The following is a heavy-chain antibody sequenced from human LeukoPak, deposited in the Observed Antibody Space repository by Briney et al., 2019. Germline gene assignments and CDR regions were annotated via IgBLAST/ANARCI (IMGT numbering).Heavy chain of an antibody. Sequence: ASVKVSCKASGYIFTNYYMHWVRQAPGQGLEWMGTINPSGGSTTYAQKFQGRVTMTRDTSMSTVYMELSSLRSEDTAVYYCARDHGSAYYRAPRHWGQGTLVTVSS. CDR2: INPSGGST. CDR3: ARDHGSAYYRAPRH. CDR1: GYIFTNYY. V-gene: IGHV1-46*01. D-gene: IGHD3-10*01. J-gene: IGHJ4*02.